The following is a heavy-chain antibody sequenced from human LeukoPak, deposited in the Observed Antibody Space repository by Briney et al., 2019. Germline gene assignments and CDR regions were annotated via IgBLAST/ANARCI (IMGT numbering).Heavy chain of an antibody. CDR1: GFTFSSYA. V-gene: IGHV3-7*01. CDR3: ARGYSSSWYVPPGWFDP. CDR2: IKQDGSEK. J-gene: IGHJ5*02. Sequence: GGSLRLSCAASGFTFSSYAMSWVRQAPGKGLEWVANIKQDGSEKYYVDSVKGRFTISRDSAKNSLYLQMNSLRAEDTAVYYCARGYSSSWYVPPGWFDPWGQGTLVTVSS. D-gene: IGHD6-13*01.